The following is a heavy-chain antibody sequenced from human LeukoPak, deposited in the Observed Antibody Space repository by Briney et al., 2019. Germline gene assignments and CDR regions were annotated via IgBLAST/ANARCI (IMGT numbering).Heavy chain of an antibody. CDR3: AVHIVVVTATTPHY. Sequence: GGSLRLSCAASGFTFSSYSMNWVRQAPGKGLEWVSSISSSSSYIYYADSEKGRFTISRDNAKNSLYLQMNSLRAEDTAVYYCAVHIVVVTATTPHYWGQGTLVTVSS. CDR1: GFTFSSYS. CDR2: ISSSSSYI. V-gene: IGHV3-21*01. D-gene: IGHD2-21*02. J-gene: IGHJ4*02.